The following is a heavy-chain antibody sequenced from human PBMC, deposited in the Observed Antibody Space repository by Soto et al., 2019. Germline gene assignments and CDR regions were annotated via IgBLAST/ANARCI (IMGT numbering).Heavy chain of an antibody. CDR1: CYPFTSYD. Sequence: ASDEVSCTASCYPFTSYDIIWVRPAPAQGLEWIGWTSAYNGNTNYAQKLQGRVTMTTDTSTSTAYMELRSLRSDDTAVYYGARDRRRYCSGGSCYPDYWGHGTLVTVSS. V-gene: IGHV1-18*04. J-gene: IGHJ4*01. D-gene: IGHD2-15*01. CDR2: TSAYNGNT. CDR3: ARDRRRYCSGGSCYPDY.